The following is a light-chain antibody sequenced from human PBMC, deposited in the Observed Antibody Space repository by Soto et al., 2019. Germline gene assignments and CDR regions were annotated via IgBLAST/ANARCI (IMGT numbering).Light chain of an antibody. Sequence: EIVLTQSPGTLSLSPGERATLSCTASQSVSNNYLARYQQKPGQAPRLLIYQTSIRAAGIPARFSASGTGTDFTLTISDVQPEEFAVYYCHQRQSWPRTVGQGTKVDIK. CDR3: HQRQSWPRT. J-gene: IGKJ1*01. V-gene: IGKV3-11*01. CDR2: QTS. CDR1: QSVSNNY.